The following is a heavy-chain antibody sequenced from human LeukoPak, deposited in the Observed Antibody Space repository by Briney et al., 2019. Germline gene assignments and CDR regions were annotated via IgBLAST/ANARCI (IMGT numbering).Heavy chain of an antibody. CDR3: ARDSYYYDSSGYDFDY. D-gene: IGHD3-22*01. V-gene: IGHV3-33*01. J-gene: IGHJ4*02. CDR2: IWYDGSNK. Sequence: GGSLRLSCAASGFTFSSYGMHWVRQAPGKGLEWVAVIWYDGSNKYYADSVKGRFTISRDNSKNTLYLQMNSLRAEDTAAYYCARDSYYYDSSGYDFDYWGQGTLVTVSS. CDR1: GFTFSSYG.